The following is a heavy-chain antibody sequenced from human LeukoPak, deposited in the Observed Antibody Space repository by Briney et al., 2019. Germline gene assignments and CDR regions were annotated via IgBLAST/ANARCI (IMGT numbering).Heavy chain of an antibody. CDR2: IKQDGSEK. CDR3: TRDRGHNYGYNFDY. D-gene: IGHD5-18*01. CDR1: GFTFSNFW. J-gene: IGHJ4*02. V-gene: IGHV3-7*03. Sequence: PGGSLRLSCVASGFTFSNFWMSWVRQAPEKGLEWVANIKQDGSEKYYVDSVKGRFTISRDNARNSLFLQMNSLRAEDTAVYYCTRDRGHNYGYNFDYWGQGTLVAVSS.